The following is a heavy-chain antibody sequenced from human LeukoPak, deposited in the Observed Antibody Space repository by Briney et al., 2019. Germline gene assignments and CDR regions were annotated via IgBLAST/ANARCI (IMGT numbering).Heavy chain of an antibody. Sequence: GGSLRLSCAASGFTFSSYSMNWVRQAPGKGLEWVSSISSSSSYIYYADSVKGRFTISRDNAKNSLYLQMNSLRAEDTAVYYCAKDRSGIAAAGLDYWGQGTLVTVSS. CDR3: AKDRSGIAAAGLDY. D-gene: IGHD6-13*01. V-gene: IGHV3-21*04. J-gene: IGHJ4*02. CDR1: GFTFSSYS. CDR2: ISSSSSYI.